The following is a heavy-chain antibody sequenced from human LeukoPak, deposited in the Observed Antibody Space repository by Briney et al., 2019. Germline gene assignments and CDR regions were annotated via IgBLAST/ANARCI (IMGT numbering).Heavy chain of an antibody. D-gene: IGHD3-3*01. Sequence: ASVKVSCKASGYTFTSYAMHWVRQAPGQRLEWMGWINAGNGNTKYSQKFQGRVTITRDTSASTAYMELSSLRSEDTAVYYCARGSLTIFGVVIERLSYGMDVWGQGTAVTVSS. CDR2: INAGNGNT. J-gene: IGHJ6*02. CDR1: GYTFTSYA. V-gene: IGHV1-3*01. CDR3: ARGSLTIFGVVIERLSYGMDV.